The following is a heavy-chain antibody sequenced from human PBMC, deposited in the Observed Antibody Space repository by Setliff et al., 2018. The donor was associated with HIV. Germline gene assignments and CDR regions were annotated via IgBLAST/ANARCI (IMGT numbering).Heavy chain of an antibody. J-gene: IGHJ4*02. CDR3: ARQNGDYHGVDK. V-gene: IGHV7-4-1*02. CDR1: GYTFTSYG. D-gene: IGHD4-17*01. Sequence: ASVKVSCKASGYTFTSYGINWVRQAPGQGLEWMGCINTKTGNPTYAQGLTGRFVFSLDTSVNTAYLQISSLKTEDTAVYYCARQNGDYHGVDKRGQGTLVTVSS. CDR2: INTKTGNP.